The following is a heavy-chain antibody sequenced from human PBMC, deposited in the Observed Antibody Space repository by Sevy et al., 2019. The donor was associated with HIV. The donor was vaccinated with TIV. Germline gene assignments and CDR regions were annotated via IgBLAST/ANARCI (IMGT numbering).Heavy chain of an antibody. CDR3: ARETRSGNDAFDI. CDR1: GFTFSSYG. Sequence: GGSLRLSCAASGFTFSSYGIHWVRQAPGKGLEWVAVISYDGSNKYYADSVKGRFTISRDNSKNTLYLQMNSLRAEDTAVYYCARETRSGNDAFDIWGQGTMVTVSS. D-gene: IGHD1-26*01. J-gene: IGHJ3*02. V-gene: IGHV3-30-3*01. CDR2: ISYDGSNK.